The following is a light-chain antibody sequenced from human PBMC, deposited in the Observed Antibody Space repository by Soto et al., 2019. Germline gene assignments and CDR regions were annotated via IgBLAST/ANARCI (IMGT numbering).Light chain of an antibody. J-gene: IGLJ1*01. CDR3: AAWDDRLNGQV. Sequence: QAVVTQPPSASATPGQRVTISCSGGSSNIGSNSVSWYQQVPGTAPKLLIFNDNMRPSGVPDRFSGSKSGPSASLAISGLQSEDEADYHCAAWDDRLNGQVFGTGTKLTVL. V-gene: IGLV1-44*01. CDR1: SSNIGSNS. CDR2: NDN.